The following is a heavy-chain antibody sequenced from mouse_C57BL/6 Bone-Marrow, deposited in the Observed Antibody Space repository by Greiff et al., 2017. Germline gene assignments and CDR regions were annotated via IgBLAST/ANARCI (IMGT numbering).Heavy chain of an antibody. CDR3: TGGYYDYFDY. CDR1: GFNIKDDY. J-gene: IGHJ2*01. Sequence: VQLQQSGAELVRPGASVTLSCTASGFNIKDDYMHWVKQRPEQGLEWIGWIDPENGDTEYASKFQGKATITADTSSNTAYLQLSSLTSEDTAVYYCTGGYYDYFDYWGQGTTLTVSS. V-gene: IGHV14-4*01. CDR2: IDPENGDT. D-gene: IGHD2-3*01.